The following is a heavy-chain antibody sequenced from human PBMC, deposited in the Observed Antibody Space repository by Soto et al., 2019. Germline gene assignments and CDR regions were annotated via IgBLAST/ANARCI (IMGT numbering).Heavy chain of an antibody. CDR2: ISSSSSYI. V-gene: IGHV3-21*01. D-gene: IGHD3-22*01. CDR1: GFTFSSYS. CDR3: ARVVSSVKRGYYYGMDV. J-gene: IGHJ6*02. Sequence: LSLTCAASGFTFSSYSMNWVRQAPGKGLEWVSSISSSSSYIYYADSVKGRFTISRDNAKNSLYLQMNSLRAEDTAVYYCARVVSSVKRGYYYGMDVWGQGTTVTVSS.